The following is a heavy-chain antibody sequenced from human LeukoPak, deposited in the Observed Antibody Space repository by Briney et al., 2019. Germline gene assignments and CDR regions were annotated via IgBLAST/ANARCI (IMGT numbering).Heavy chain of an antibody. Sequence: GGSLRLSCAASGFTFSSYAMSWARQAPGKGLEWVSLISGSGDKTYYAASVMGRFTISRDNSKNTLYVQMNSLRAEDTAVYYCAKGPNGGDYYFDYWGQGTLVTVSS. CDR1: GFTFSSYA. CDR2: ISGSGDKT. CDR3: AKGPNGGDYYFDY. J-gene: IGHJ4*02. D-gene: IGHD2-21*01. V-gene: IGHV3-23*01.